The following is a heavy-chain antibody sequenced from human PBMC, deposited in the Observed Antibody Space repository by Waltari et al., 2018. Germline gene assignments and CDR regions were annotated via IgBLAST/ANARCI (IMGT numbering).Heavy chain of an antibody. Sequence: ELQLVESGGGLVQPGGSLRLSCEGFGFTVEDYAMQWVRQAPGKGLEWVVGISSNGDNLNYADSGKGRFTISRDNAKKSLYLEMKSLTIEDTALYYCVKDVNRVPAVGWSGAFDVWGQGTLVTVSS. D-gene: IGHD3-3*01. CDR1: GFTVEDYA. CDR2: ISSNGDNL. J-gene: IGHJ3*01. CDR3: VKDVNRVPAVGWSGAFDV. V-gene: IGHV3-9*01.